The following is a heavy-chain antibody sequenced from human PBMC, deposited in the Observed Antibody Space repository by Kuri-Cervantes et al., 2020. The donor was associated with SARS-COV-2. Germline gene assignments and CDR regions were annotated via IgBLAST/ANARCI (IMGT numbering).Heavy chain of an antibody. CDR2: MNPNSGNT. CDR3: AREGPTNWNYDY. V-gene: IGHV1-8*03. CDR1: GYTFTSYG. Sequence: ASVKVSCKASGYTFTSYGISWVRQAPGQGLEWMGWMNPNSGNTGYAQKFQGRVTITRNTSISTAYMELSSLRSEDTAVYYCAREGPTNWNYDYWGQGTLVTVSS. D-gene: IGHD1-7*01. J-gene: IGHJ4*02.